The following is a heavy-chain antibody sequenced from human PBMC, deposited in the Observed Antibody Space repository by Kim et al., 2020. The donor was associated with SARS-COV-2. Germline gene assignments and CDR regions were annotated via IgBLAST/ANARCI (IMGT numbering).Heavy chain of an antibody. J-gene: IGHJ4*02. Sequence: GGETTYNPCLESRLTISIDLSKSQFSLKLNSVTAADTGVYYCARGRAPEDWGQGTLVAVSS. V-gene: IGHV4-34*01. CDR3: ARGRAPED. CDR2: GGET.